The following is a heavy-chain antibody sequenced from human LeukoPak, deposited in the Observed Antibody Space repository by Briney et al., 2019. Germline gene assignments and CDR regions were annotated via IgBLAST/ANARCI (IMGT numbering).Heavy chain of an antibody. J-gene: IGHJ4*02. CDR2: ISWNSGSI. CDR1: GFTFDDYA. CDR3: AKVAKYYYGSETYYFFEH. D-gene: IGHD3-10*01. Sequence: PGGSLRLSCAASGFTFDDYAMHWVRQAPGKGLEWVSVISWNSGSIGYADSVKCRFTISRDNDKNSLYLQMNSLRVEDTAVYYCAKVAKYYYGSETYYFFEHWGQGTPVTASS. V-gene: IGHV3-9*01.